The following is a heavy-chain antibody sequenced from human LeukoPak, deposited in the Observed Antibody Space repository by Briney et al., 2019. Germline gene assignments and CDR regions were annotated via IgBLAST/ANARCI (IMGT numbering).Heavy chain of an antibody. D-gene: IGHD3-9*01. J-gene: IGHJ6*03. CDR2: INHSGST. V-gene: IGHV4-34*01. CDR1: GGSFSGYC. CDR3: ARHRAGYDILTGYYSQRRWYYYYMDV. Sequence: SETLSLTCAVYGGSFSGYCWSWIRQPPGKGLEWIGEINHSGSTNYNPSLKSRVTISVDTSKNQFSLKLSSVTAADTAVYYCARHRAGYDILTGYYSQRRWYYYYMDVWGKGTTVTISS.